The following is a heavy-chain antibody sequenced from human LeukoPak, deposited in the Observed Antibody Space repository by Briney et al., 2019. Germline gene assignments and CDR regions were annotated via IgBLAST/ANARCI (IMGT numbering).Heavy chain of an antibody. CDR1: GGSFSGYY. Sequence: SETLSLTCAVYGGSFSGYYWSWMRQPPGKGGEGMGEINHSGSPNYNPSLKSRVTISVDTSKNQFSLKLSSVTAADTAVYYCARGWGIAAMYGMDVWGQGTTVTVSS. J-gene: IGHJ6*02. V-gene: IGHV4-34*01. CDR2: INHSGSP. D-gene: IGHD6-25*01. CDR3: ARGWGIAAMYGMDV.